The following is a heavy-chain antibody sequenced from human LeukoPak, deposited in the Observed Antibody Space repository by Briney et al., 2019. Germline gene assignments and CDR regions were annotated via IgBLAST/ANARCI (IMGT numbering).Heavy chain of an antibody. D-gene: IGHD5-24*01. Sequence: PGGSLRLSCAASGFTFTNYAMSWVRQAPGKGLEWVSGISGNGISTYYADSVKGRFTISRDNAKNSLYLQMNSLRAEDTAVYYCARDRTRRDGYNYGYYYYYMDVWGKGTTVTVSS. CDR3: ARDRTRRDGYNYGYYYYYMDV. CDR1: GFTFTNYA. J-gene: IGHJ6*03. CDR2: ISGNGIST. V-gene: IGHV3-23*01.